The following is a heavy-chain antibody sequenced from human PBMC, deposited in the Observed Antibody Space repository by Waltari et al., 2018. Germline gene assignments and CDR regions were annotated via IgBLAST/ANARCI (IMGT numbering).Heavy chain of an antibody. D-gene: IGHD2-2*01. V-gene: IGHV3-15*01. CDR2: RKSKAEGGTT. Sequence: EVQLVESGGGLVKPGDSLRLSCVASGFTFANAWRNWVRQDPGKGLEWVGRRKSKAEGGTTDYAAPVKGRFAISRDDSKDTAYLQMNSLKTEDTAMYFCTTEGGRTWPMYWGQGTLVTVSS. CDR3: TTEGGRTWPMY. CDR1: GFTFANAW. J-gene: IGHJ4*02.